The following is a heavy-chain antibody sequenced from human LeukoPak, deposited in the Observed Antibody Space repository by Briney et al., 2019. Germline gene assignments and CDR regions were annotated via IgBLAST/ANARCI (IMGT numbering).Heavy chain of an antibody. J-gene: IGHJ4*02. CDR1: GFTFSSYA. CDR3: ASGYYYDTSGQNYFQH. D-gene: IGHD3-22*01. Sequence: GGSLRLSCAASGFTFSSYAMHWVRQAPGKGLEWVAVISYDGSNKYGDSVKGRFTVSRDNSKNTLYLQMDSLRAEDTAVYYCASGYYYDTSGQNYFQHWGQGTLVTVSS. CDR2: ISYDGSNK. V-gene: IGHV3-30-3*01.